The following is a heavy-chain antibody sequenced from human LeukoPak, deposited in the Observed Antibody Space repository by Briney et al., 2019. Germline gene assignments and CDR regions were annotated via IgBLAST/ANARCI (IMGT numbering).Heavy chain of an antibody. CDR2: ISWNSGNI. V-gene: IGHV3-9*01. CDR3: ARTIAAAFDY. J-gene: IGHJ4*02. Sequence: GGSLRLSCAASGFTFDDYAMHWVRQAPGKGLEWVSGISWNSGNIGYVDSVKGRFTISRDNAKNSLYLQMNSLRAEDTAVYYCARTIAAAFDYWGQGTLVTVSS. CDR1: GFTFDDYA. D-gene: IGHD6-13*01.